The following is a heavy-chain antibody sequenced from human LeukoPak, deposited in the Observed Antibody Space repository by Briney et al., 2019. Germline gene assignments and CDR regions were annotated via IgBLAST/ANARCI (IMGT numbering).Heavy chain of an antibody. CDR2: INHSGST. D-gene: IGHD3-3*01. J-gene: IGHJ4*02. CDR1: GGSISSGGSS. CDR3: ARGLGVLRFLEWLHPFDY. Sequence: SQTLSLTCAVSGGSISSGGSSWSWIRQPPGKGLEWIGYINHSGSTYYNPSLKSRVAISVDRSENQFSLNLSSVTAAGTAVYYCARGLGVLRFLEWLHPFDYWGQGTLVTVSS. V-gene: IGHV4-30-2*01.